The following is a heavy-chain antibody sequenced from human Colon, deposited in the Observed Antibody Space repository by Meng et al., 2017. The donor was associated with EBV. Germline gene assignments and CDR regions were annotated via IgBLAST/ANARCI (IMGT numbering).Heavy chain of an antibody. J-gene: IGHJ4*02. Sequence: QVQLQGSGPGLVKPSGTLPLTCAVSGTSITSSNWWSWVRQPPGKGLEWIGEIYYGGSTNYNPSLKSRVTISLDESKNQFSLRLASMTAAGTAVYYCASLYGDFAFWGQGTLVTVSS. D-gene: IGHD4-17*01. CDR2: IYYGGST. V-gene: IGHV4-4*02. CDR1: GTSITSSNW. CDR3: ASLYGDFAF.